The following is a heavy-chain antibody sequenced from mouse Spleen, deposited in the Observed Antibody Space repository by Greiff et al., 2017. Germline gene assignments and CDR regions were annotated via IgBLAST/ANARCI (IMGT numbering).Heavy chain of an antibody. CDR2: IHPYSGST. D-gene: IGHD1-1*01. Sequence: VQLQQPGAELVKPGASVKLSCKASGYPFTSLWMHWVKQRPGQGLEWIGMIHPYSGSTNYNEKFKSKATLTVDKSSSTAYMQLSSLTSEDCAVYYGEREDYGSSRFAYWGQGTLVTVSA. CDR1: GYPFTSLW. CDR3: EREDYGSSRFAY. J-gene: IGHJ3*01. V-gene: IGHV1-64*01.